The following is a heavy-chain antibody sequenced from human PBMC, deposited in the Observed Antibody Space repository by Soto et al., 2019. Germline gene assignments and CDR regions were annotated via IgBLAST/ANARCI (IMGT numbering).Heavy chain of an antibody. V-gene: IGHV1-69*12. CDR2: IIPILGKP. Sequence: QVQLVQSGAEVKKPGSSVKVSCKTSRNTFRTYSVNWVRQAPGQGLEWMGGIIPILGKPNYAQNFQGRVTITADESTSTVYLELMSLRSEDTAVYYCASLWVIADLDYWGQGTRVTVSS. D-gene: IGHD6-13*01. CDR1: RNTFRTYS. CDR3: ASLWVIADLDY. J-gene: IGHJ4*02.